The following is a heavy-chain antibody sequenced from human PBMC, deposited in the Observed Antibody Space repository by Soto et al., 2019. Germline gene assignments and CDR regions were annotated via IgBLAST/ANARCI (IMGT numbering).Heavy chain of an antibody. J-gene: IGHJ6*02. CDR1: GFTYTDFA. V-gene: IGHV3-30*09. D-gene: IGHD3-22*01. CDR2: ISYDGSDK. CDR3: ARRAWDSYYAIDV. Sequence: VQLVESGGGEVQPGRSLRLSCAASGFTYTDFALHGVRQAPGKGLEWVAIISYDGSDKYYADSVKGRFAISRDYPKNTLYLEMNSLRPEDPAVYFCARRAWDSYYAIDVWGHATAVTVFS.